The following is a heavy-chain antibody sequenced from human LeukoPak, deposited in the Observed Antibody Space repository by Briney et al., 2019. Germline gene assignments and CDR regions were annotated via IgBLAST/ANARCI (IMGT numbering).Heavy chain of an antibody. CDR1: GYSFTSYW. Sequence: GESLKISCKGSGYSFTSYWIGWVRQMPGKGLEWMGIIYPGDSDTRYSPSFQGQVTISADKSISTAYLQWSSLKASDTAMYYCASQSGGRYCSGGSCYSGYYGMDVWGQGTTVTVSS. CDR3: ASQSGGRYCSGGSCYSGYYGMDV. J-gene: IGHJ6*02. CDR2: IYPGDSDT. D-gene: IGHD2-15*01. V-gene: IGHV5-51*01.